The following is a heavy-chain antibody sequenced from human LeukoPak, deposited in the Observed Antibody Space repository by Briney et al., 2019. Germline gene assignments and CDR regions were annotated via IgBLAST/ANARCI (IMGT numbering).Heavy chain of an antibody. CDR2: IYPGDSDT. CDR3: ARGDYGGNPLGNYYYYYGMDV. CDR1: GYSFTSYW. D-gene: IGHD4-23*01. J-gene: IGHJ6*02. V-gene: IGHV5-51*01. Sequence: GESLKISCKGSGYSFTSYWIGWVRQMRGKGLEWMGIIYPGDSDTRYSPSFQGQVTISADKSISTAYLQWSSLKASDTAMYYCARGDYGGNPLGNYYYYYGMDVWGQGTTVTVSS.